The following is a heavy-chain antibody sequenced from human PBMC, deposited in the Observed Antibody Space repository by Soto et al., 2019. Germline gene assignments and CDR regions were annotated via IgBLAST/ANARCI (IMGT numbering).Heavy chain of an antibody. CDR3: ARDGVLGYCSSTSCYSYDGFDY. CDR2: ISSSSSTI. CDR1: GFTFSSYS. V-gene: IGHV3-48*02. J-gene: IGHJ4*02. D-gene: IGHD2-2*01. Sequence: GESLKISCAASGFTFSSYSMNWVRQAPGKGLEWVSYISSSSSTIYYADSVKGRFTISRDNAKNSLYLQMNSLRDEDTAVYYCARDGVLGYCSSTSCYSYDGFDYWGQGTLVTVSS.